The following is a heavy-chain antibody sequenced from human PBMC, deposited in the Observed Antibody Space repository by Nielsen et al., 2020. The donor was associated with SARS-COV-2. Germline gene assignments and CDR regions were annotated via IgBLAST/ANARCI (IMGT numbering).Heavy chain of an antibody. J-gene: IGHJ4*02. D-gene: IGHD4-17*01. CDR1: GGTFSSYA. CDR3: ARVGFYGDPEYLDY. V-gene: IGHV1-69*13. CDR2: IIPIFGTA. Sequence: SVKVSCKASGGTFSSYAISWVRQAPGQGLEWMGGIIPIFGTANYAQKFQGRVTITADESTSTAYMELSSLRSEDTAVYYCARVGFYGDPEYLDYWGPGTLVTVSS.